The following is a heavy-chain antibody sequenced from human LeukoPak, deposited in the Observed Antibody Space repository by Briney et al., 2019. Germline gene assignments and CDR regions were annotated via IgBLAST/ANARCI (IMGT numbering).Heavy chain of an antibody. D-gene: IGHD3-3*01. CDR2: INTDGSST. CDR3: ARMPYDFWSGYYYFDY. V-gene: IGHV3-74*01. J-gene: IGHJ4*02. CDR1: GFTFSSYW. Sequence: PGGSLRLSCAASGFTFSSYWMHWVRRAPGKGLVWVSRINTDGSSTSYADSVKGRFTISRDNAKNTLYLQMNSLRAEDTAVYYCARMPYDFWSGYYYFDYWGQGTLVTVSS.